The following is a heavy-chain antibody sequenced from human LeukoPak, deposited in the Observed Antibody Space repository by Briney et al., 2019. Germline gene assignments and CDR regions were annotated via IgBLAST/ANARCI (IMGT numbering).Heavy chain of an antibody. V-gene: IGHV4-59*08. CDR3: ASSPKPRGNYYDSSGYYYYFDY. CDR1: GGPISSYY. J-gene: IGHJ4*02. Sequence: SETLSLTCTVSGGPISSYYWSWIRQPPGKGLEWIGYIYYSGSTNYNPSLKSRVTISVDTSKDQFSLKLSSVTAADTAVYYCASSPKPRGNYYDSSGYYYYFDYWGQGTLVTVSS. D-gene: IGHD3-22*01. CDR2: IYYSGST.